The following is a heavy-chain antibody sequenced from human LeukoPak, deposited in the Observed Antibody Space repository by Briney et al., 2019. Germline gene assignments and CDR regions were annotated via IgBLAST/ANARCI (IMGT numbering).Heavy chain of an antibody. J-gene: IGHJ6*02. V-gene: IGHV4-4*07. CDR1: GGSISSYH. D-gene: IGHD6-19*01. Sequence: PSETLSLTCTVSGGSISSYHWSWIRQPAGKGLEWIGRIYTSGSTNYNPSLKSRVTMSVNTSKNQFSLKLSSVTAADTAVYYCARVSSGYYYYYGMDVWGQGTTVTVSS. CDR2: IYTSGST. CDR3: ARVSSGYYYYYGMDV.